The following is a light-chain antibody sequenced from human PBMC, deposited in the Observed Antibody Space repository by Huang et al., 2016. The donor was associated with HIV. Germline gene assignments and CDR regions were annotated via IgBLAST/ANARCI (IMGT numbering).Light chain of an antibody. CDR3: QQRSNWPPLT. J-gene: IGKJ4*01. CDR2: DAS. V-gene: IGKV3-11*01. Sequence: EIVLTQSPATLSLSPGDRATLSCRASQSIRTFLAWYQHKPGQAPRLLIYDASTRAAGIPPRFSGSGSGTDCTLTISSLEPEDFAIYYCQQRSNWPPLTFGGGTKVEIK. CDR1: QSIRTF.